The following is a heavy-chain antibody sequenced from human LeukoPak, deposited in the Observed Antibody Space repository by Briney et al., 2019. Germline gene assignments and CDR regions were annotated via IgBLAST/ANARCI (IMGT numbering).Heavy chain of an antibody. D-gene: IGHD6-13*01. CDR3: ARAGGHSSPAGS. V-gene: IGHV3-74*01. Sequence: PGGSLSLSCAGSGFTFSSYWMHWVRQAPGKGLVWVSRISTDGSSTTYADSVKGRFTISRDNAKNTLYLQMNSLRAEDTAAYYCARAGGHSSPAGSWGQGTLVTVSS. J-gene: IGHJ5*02. CDR2: ISTDGSST. CDR1: GFTFSSYW.